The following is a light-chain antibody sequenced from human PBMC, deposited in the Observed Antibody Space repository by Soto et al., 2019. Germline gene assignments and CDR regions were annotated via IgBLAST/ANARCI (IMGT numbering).Light chain of an antibody. J-gene: IGKJ5*01. CDR3: QQYHSDPIT. Sequence: DIVMTQSPDSRPVSLGERATIKCKSSQIVLSNNNNYVAWFQQKPGQPPRLFIYWASTRGSGVPDRFSGSGSGTDFTLTISNVEAEDVAIYYCQQYHSDPITFGQGTRREIK. V-gene: IGKV4-1*01. CDR2: WAS. CDR1: QIVLSNNNNY.